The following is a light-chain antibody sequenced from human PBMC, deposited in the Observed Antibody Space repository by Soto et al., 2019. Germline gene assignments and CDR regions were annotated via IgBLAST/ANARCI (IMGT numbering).Light chain of an antibody. J-gene: IGKJ2*01. Sequence: DIVMTQSPDSLAVSLGERATINCKSSQSVLYSSNNKNYLAWYQQSPGQPPKVLIYWASTRASGVPDRFSGSGSGTDFTLTITSLQAEDVALYYCQQYYRSPYTFGPGTKLEI. V-gene: IGKV4-1*01. CDR1: QSVLYSSNNKNY. CDR2: WAS. CDR3: QQYYRSPYT.